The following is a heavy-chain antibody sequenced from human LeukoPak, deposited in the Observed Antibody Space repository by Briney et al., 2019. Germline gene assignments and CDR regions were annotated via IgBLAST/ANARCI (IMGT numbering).Heavy chain of an antibody. CDR2: ISGSGGST. CDR3: AKDYYGSGSYYNHHMEELFDY. Sequence: GGSLRLSCAASGFTFSSYAMSWVRQAPGKGLEWVSAISGSGGSTYYADSVKGRFTISRDNSKNTLYLQMNSLRAEDTAVYYCAKDYYGSGSYYNHHMEELFDYWGQGTLVTVSS. D-gene: IGHD3-10*01. CDR1: GFTFSSYA. J-gene: IGHJ4*02. V-gene: IGHV3-23*01.